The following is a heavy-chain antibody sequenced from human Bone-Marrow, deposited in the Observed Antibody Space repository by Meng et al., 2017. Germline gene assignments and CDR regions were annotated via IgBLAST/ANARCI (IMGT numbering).Heavy chain of an antibody. J-gene: IGHJ5*02. CDR3: ARGYCSTTNCNWFDP. CDR1: GGSISGSSW. D-gene: IGHD2-2*01. CDR2: IYHTGST. Sequence: QLQLQDSGPGLVKPSGTLSLTCTVSGGSISGSSWWTWVRQPPGKGLEWIGEIYHTGSTNYNPSLKSRVTISVDKSKNQFSLKLSSVAAADTAVYYCARGYCSTTNCNWFDPWGQGTLVTVSS. V-gene: IGHV4-4*02.